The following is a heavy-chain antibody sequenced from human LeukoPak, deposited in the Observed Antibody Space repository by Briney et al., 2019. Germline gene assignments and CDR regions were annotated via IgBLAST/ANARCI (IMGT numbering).Heavy chain of an antibody. CDR2: ISSSGTTI. CDR3: ARAKPKNMVRGLIMRRESRYYFDY. CDR1: GFTFSDYY. D-gene: IGHD3-10*01. V-gene: IGHV3-11*01. J-gene: IGHJ4*02. Sequence: GGSLRLSCAASGFTFSDYYMSWIRQAPGKGLEWVSYISSSGTTIYYADSVKGRFTISRDNAKNSLYLQMNSLRAEDTAVYYCARAKPKNMVRGLIMRRESRYYFDYWGQGTLVTVSS.